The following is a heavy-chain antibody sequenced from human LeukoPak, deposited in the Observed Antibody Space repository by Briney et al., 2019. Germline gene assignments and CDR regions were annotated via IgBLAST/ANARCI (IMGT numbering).Heavy chain of an antibody. D-gene: IGHD3-16*01. Sequence: PGGSLRLSCAASGFTFSTYGMHWVRQAPGKGLEWVAVTSYGGSNKYYADSVKGRFTISRDNSNNTLYLQMNSLRAEDTAVYYCVGGSLGTPPIHSFPYWGQGTRVTVSS. J-gene: IGHJ4*02. CDR3: VGGSLGTPPIHSFPY. V-gene: IGHV3-30*03. CDR2: TSYGGSNK. CDR1: GFTFSTYG.